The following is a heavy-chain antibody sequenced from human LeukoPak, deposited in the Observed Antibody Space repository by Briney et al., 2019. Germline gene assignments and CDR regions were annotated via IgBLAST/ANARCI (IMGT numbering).Heavy chain of an antibody. D-gene: IGHD3-10*01. CDR1: GYTFTSYG. Sequence: ASVKVSCKASGYTFTSYGISWVRQAPGQGLEWMGWISAYNGYTNYVQKLQGRVTMTTDTSTSTACMELRSLRSDDTAVYYCARDQFGGYWFDPWGQGTLVTVSS. CDR2: ISAYNGYT. V-gene: IGHV1-18*01. CDR3: ARDQFGGYWFDP. J-gene: IGHJ5*02.